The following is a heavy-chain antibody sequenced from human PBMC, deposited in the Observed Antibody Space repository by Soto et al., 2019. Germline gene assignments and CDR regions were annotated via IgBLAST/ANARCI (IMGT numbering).Heavy chain of an antibody. D-gene: IGHD6-19*01. V-gene: IGHV1-8*01. CDR3: ARGRIAVAGTVLWY. Sequence: ASVKVSCKASGYTFTSYDINWVRQATGQGLEWMGWMNPNSGNTGYAQKFQGRVTMTRNTSISTAYMELSSLRSEDTAVYYCARGRIAVAGTVLWYWGQGTLVTVSS. CDR1: GYTFTSYD. CDR2: MNPNSGNT. J-gene: IGHJ4*02.